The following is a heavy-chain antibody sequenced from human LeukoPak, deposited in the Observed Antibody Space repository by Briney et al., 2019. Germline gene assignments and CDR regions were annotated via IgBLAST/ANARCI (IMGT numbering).Heavy chain of an antibody. CDR1: GFTVSDYY. Sequence: GGSLRLSCVASGFTVSDYYMSWVRQAPGKGLEWVSLLYTDDTTIYADSVEGRFTLSRDDSKNTIYLHMTTLRGEDTAVYYCARGGAFYWNPRYWGQGTLVTVSS. CDR2: LYTDDTT. D-gene: IGHD1-1*01. J-gene: IGHJ4*02. V-gene: IGHV3-53*01. CDR3: ARGGAFYWNPRY.